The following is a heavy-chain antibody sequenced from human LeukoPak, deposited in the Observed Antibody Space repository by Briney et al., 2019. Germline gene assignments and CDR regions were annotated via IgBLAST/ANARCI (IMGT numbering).Heavy chain of an antibody. CDR2: IYYSGST. Sequence: AETLSLTCTVSGGSISSYYWSWIRQPPGKGLEWIGYIYYSGSTNYNPSLKSRVTMSVDTSKNQFSLKLSSVTAADTAVYYCARDRYSGSLDAFDIWGQGTMVTASS. V-gene: IGHV4-59*01. J-gene: IGHJ3*02. CDR1: GGSISSYY. CDR3: ARDRYSGSLDAFDI. D-gene: IGHD5-12*01.